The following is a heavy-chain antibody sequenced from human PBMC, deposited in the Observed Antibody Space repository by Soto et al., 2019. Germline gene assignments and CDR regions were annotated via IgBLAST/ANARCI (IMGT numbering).Heavy chain of an antibody. CDR1: GYTFTGYY. Sequence: QVQLVQSGAEVKKPGASVKVSCKASGYTFTGYYMHWVRQAPGQGLEWMGWINPNSGGTNYAQKFQGWVTMTRDTSISTAYMELSRLRSDDTAVYYCARGVTGTRHYYYYYYYMDVWGKGTTVTVSS. CDR2: INPNSGGT. CDR3: ARGVTGTRHYYYYYYYMDV. D-gene: IGHD1-20*01. J-gene: IGHJ6*03. V-gene: IGHV1-2*04.